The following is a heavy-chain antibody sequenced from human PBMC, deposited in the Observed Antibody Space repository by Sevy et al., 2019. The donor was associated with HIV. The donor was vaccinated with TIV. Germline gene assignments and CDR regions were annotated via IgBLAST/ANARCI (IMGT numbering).Heavy chain of an antibody. D-gene: IGHD4-17*01. V-gene: IGHV3-7*01. J-gene: IGHJ4*02. CDR2: IKQDGSDK. CDR3: ARGVTTVTPFDY. CDR1: GFTFSDYW. Sequence: GGSLRHSCTASGFTFSDYWVSWVRQAPGKGLEWVANIKQDGSDKHYVDSVKGRFTISRDNAKNSLYLQMNSLRAGDTAVYYCARGVTTVTPFDYWGQGTLVTVSS.